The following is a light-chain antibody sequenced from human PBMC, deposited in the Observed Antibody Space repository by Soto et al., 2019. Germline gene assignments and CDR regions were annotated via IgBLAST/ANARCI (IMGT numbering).Light chain of an antibody. V-gene: IGLV2-14*01. CDR1: SSDVGGYNY. CDR3: SSYTSSTTLEV. J-gene: IGLJ2*01. CDR2: DVS. Sequence: QSVLTQPASVSGSPGQSITISCTGTSSDVGGYNYVSWYQQYPGKAPKLMIYDVSNRPSGVSNRFSGSKSGNTASLTISGLQAEDEADYYCSSYTSSTTLEVFGGGTKLTVL.